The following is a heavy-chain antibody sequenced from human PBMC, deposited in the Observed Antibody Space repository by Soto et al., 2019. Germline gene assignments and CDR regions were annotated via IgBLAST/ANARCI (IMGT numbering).Heavy chain of an antibody. CDR2: INHSGST. CDR3: AVPSMCVGSCLDAFDI. V-gene: IGHV4-34*01. Sequence: SETLSLTCAVYGGSFSGYYWSWIRQPPGKGLEWIGEINHSGSTNYNPSLKSRVTISVDTSKNQFSLKLSSVTAADTAVYYCAVPSMCVGSCLDAFDIWGQGTMVTVSS. CDR1: GGSFSGYY. D-gene: IGHD2-15*01. J-gene: IGHJ3*02.